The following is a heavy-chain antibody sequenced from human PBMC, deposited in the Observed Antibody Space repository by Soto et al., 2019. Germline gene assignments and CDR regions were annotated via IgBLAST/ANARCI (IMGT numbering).Heavy chain of an antibody. CDR2: ISYDGSNK. J-gene: IGHJ4*02. V-gene: IGHV3-30-3*01. D-gene: IGHD3-16*01. CDR1: GFTFSNYG. Sequence: QVQLVESGGGVVQPGRSLRLSCTASGFTFSNYGMHWVRQAPGKGLKWVAVISYDGSNKYYADSAKGRFTISRDNSKNTLYLQMNSLRAEDTAVYYCARGRDYLGGDFDYWGQGTLVTVSS. CDR3: ARGRDYLGGDFDY.